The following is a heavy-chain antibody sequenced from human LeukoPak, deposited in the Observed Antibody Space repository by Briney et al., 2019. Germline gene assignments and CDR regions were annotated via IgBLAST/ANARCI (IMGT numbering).Heavy chain of an antibody. V-gene: IGHV1-46*01. J-gene: IGHJ4*02. CDR3: AKRSELMVRGVYYFDY. CDR1: GYTFSSYY. CDR2: IDPTGGDT. D-gene: IGHD3-10*01. Sequence: ASVKVSCKASGYTFSSYYMHWVRLAPGQGLEWMGIIDPTGGDTTYAPKFQDRVTLTRDTSTSTVYLGLSSLRSDDTAVYYCAKRSELMVRGVYYFDYWGQGTLVTVSS.